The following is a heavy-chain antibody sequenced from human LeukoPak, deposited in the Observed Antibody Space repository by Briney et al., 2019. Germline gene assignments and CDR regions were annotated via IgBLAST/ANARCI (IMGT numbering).Heavy chain of an antibody. CDR2: INWNGGST. Sequence: PGGSLRLSCTVSGFTVSSNSMSWVRQAPGKGLEWVSGINWNGGSTAYADSVKGRFTISRDNAKNSLYLQMNGLRAEDTALYHCARDHDYDSGSYPLDYWGQGTLVTVSS. CDR1: GFTVSSNS. D-gene: IGHD3-10*01. V-gene: IGHV3-20*01. CDR3: ARDHDYDSGSYPLDY. J-gene: IGHJ4*02.